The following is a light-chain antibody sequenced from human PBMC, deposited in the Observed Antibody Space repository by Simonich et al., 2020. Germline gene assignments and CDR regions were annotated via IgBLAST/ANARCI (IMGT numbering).Light chain of an antibody. Sequence: DIQMTQSPSSLSASVGDRVTITCLASQGISISLAWYQQKPGKAPKLLLYAASRLESGVPSRFSGSGSGTDYTLTISSLQPEDFATYYCQQYYSTPPLTFGGWTKVEIK. CDR1: QGISIS. CDR2: AAS. CDR3: QQYYSTPPLT. V-gene: IGKV1-NL1*01. J-gene: IGKJ4*01.